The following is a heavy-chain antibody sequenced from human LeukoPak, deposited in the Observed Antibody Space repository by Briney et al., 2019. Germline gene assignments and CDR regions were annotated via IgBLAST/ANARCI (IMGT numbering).Heavy chain of an antibody. CDR1: GFTFSSYS. CDR2: ISSSSSYI. Sequence: GGSLRLSCAASGFTFSSYSMNWVRQAPGKGLEWVSSISSSSSYIYYADSVKGRSTISRDNAKNSLYLQMNSLRAEDMALYYCAKDRGPDYYDSSGYYDYYMDVWGKGTTVTVSS. J-gene: IGHJ6*03. CDR3: AKDRGPDYYDSSGYYDYYMDV. V-gene: IGHV3-21*04. D-gene: IGHD3-22*01.